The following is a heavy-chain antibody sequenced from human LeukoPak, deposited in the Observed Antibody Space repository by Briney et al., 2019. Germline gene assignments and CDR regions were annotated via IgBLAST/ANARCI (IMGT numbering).Heavy chain of an antibody. D-gene: IGHD5-18*01. Sequence: GGSLRLSXAASGFTFKNYGMSWVCQAPGKGLEWVSAIGGSGGSTYNADPVRGRFTISRDNFKNTLYLQMNSLRVEDTAVYYCAKVADTAMANYFDYWGQGTLVTVSS. CDR2: IGGSGGST. V-gene: IGHV3-23*01. CDR3: AKVADTAMANYFDY. J-gene: IGHJ4*02. CDR1: GFTFKNYG.